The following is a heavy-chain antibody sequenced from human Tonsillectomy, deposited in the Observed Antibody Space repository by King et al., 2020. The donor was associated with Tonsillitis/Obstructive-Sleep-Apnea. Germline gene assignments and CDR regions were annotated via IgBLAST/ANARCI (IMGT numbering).Heavy chain of an antibody. D-gene: IGHD4/OR15-4a*01. J-gene: IGHJ4*01. CDR2: ISYDGSNK. Sequence: VQLVESGGGVVQPGRSLRLSCAASGFTFSSYAMHWVRQAPGKGLEWVAVISYDGSNKYYADSVKGRFTISRDNSKNTLYLQMNSLRAEDTAVYYCARDGVKAARAYYFDYLGQGTLVHGSS. V-gene: IGHV3-30*04. CDR3: ARDGVKAARAYYFDY. CDR1: GFTFSSYA.